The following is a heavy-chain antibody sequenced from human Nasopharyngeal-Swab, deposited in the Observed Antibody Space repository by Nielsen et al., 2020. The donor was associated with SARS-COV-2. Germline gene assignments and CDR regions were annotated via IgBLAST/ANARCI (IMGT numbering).Heavy chain of an antibody. Sequence: ASVKVSCKASGYTFTGYYMHWVRQAPGQGLEWMGWINPNSGGTNYAQKFQGWVTMTRDTSISTAYMELSRLRSDDTAVYYCARGASIYYYYYGMDVWGQGTTVTVPS. J-gene: IGHJ6*02. CDR2: INPNSGGT. D-gene: IGHD3-16*01. CDR3: ARGASIYYYYYGMDV. V-gene: IGHV1-2*04. CDR1: GYTFTGYY.